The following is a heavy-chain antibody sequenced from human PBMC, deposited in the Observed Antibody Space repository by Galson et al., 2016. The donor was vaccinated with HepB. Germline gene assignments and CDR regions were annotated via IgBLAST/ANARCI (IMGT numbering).Heavy chain of an antibody. Sequence: SLRLSCAASGFILSTYDMSWVRQAPGKGLEWVSAISASGGATFYADSVKGRFTISRDNSKNKLFLQMNSLRVEDTAIYYCAREAADPLTAFDYWGQGTLVPVSS. D-gene: IGHD6-25*01. CDR1: GFILSTYD. V-gene: IGHV3-23*01. CDR2: ISASGGAT. CDR3: AREAADPLTAFDY. J-gene: IGHJ4*02.